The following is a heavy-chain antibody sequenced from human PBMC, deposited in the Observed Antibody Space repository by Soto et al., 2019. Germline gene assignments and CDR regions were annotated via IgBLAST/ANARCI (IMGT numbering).Heavy chain of an antibody. V-gene: IGHV1-2*02. J-gene: IGHJ6*02. CDR3: AILDDPYYYYGMDV. Sequence: ASVKVSCKASGYTFTGYYMHWVRQAPGQGLEWMGWINPNSGGTNYAQKFQGRVTMTRDTSISTAYMELSRLRSDDTAVHYCAILDDPYYYYGMDVWGQGTTVTVSS. D-gene: IGHD3-3*01. CDR2: INPNSGGT. CDR1: GYTFTGYY.